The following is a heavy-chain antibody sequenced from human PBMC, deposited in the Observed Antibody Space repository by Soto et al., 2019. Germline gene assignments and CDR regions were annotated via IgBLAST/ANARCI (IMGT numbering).Heavy chain of an antibody. CDR1: GFTFTNYW. Sequence: GGSLRLSCAASGFTFTNYWMHWVRQVPGRGLVWVSGITHDGSGTKYADSVKGRFTISRDNAKNTVYLQMNSLRPEDTAVYYCGSDSHYWGHGTLVTVSS. CDR3: GSDSHY. D-gene: IGHD3-10*01. V-gene: IGHV3-74*01. J-gene: IGHJ4*01. CDR2: ITHDGSGT.